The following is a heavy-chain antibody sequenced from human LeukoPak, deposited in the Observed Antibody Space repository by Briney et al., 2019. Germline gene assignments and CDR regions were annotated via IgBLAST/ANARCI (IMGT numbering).Heavy chain of an antibody. D-gene: IGHD6-19*01. V-gene: IGHV3-7*01. CDR2: IKQDGSEK. J-gene: IGHJ4*02. CDR1: GFTLSSYS. Sequence: GGSLRLSCAASGFTLSSYSMNWVRQAPGKGLEWVANIKQDGSEKYYVDSVKGRFTISRDNAKNSLYLQMNSLRAEDTAVYYCARAGGSYSSGRYFDYWGQGTLVTVSS. CDR3: ARAGGSYSSGRYFDY.